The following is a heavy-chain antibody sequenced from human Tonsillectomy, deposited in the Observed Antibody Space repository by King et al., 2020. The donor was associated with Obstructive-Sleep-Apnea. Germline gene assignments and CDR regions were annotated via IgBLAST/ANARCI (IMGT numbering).Heavy chain of an antibody. Sequence: QLQESGPGLVKPSETLSLTCTVSGDSITNYYWSWILQPPGKGLEWIGYLYYSGNTTYNPSLKILVTMSVNTSKIQFSRRLSSVTATDTAVYYCARHRGVEDLGGYGDYFDYWGQGALVTVSS. CDR1: GDSITNYY. D-gene: IGHD5-12*01. J-gene: IGHJ4*02. CDR2: LYYSGNT. V-gene: IGHV4-59*08. CDR3: ARHRGVEDLGGYGDYFDY.